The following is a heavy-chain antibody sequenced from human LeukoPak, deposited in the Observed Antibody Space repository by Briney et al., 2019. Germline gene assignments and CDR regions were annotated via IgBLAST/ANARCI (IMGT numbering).Heavy chain of an antibody. CDR2: ISTYNANT. V-gene: IGHV1-18*01. Sequence: ASVKVSCKTSGYTFTSYGISWVRQAPGQGLEWMGWISTYNANTNYAQKLQGRVTLTTDTSPSTVYMELRSLRSDDTAIYYCARGLYSSSSDYWGQGTLVTVSS. J-gene: IGHJ4*02. CDR1: GYTFTSYG. D-gene: IGHD6-6*01. CDR3: ARGLYSSSSDY.